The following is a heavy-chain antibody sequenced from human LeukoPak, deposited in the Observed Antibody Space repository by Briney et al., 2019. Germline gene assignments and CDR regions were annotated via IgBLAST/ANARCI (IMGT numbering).Heavy chain of an antibody. J-gene: IGHJ4*02. CDR2: INTSRST. V-gene: IGHV3-53*01. CDR1: GLAVSPSY. CDR3: ARDTTSTSYYDY. D-gene: IGHD2-2*01. Sequence: GGSLRLSCAASGLAVSPSYMRCVRQAPGKGLEWLSVINTSRSTYYADSVKGRFTISRDNSKNTVYLQMNSLRAEDTAVYYCARDTTSTSYYDYWGQGTLVTVTA.